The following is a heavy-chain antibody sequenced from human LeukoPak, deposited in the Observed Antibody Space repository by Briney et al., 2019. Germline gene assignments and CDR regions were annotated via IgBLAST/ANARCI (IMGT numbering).Heavy chain of an antibody. J-gene: IGHJ6*03. CDR1: GYTFTGYY. CDR3: ARRGIAAAGRYYYYMDV. V-gene: IGHV1-2*02. CDR2: INPNSGGT. D-gene: IGHD6-13*01. Sequence: ASVKVSCKASGYTFTGYYMHWVRQAPGQGLEWMGWINPNSGGTNYAQKFQGRVTMTRDTSISTAYMELRSLRSDDTAVYYCARRGIAAAGRYYYYMDVWGKGTTVTVSS.